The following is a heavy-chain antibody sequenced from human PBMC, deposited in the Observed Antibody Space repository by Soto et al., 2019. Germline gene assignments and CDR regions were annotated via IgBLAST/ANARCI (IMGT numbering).Heavy chain of an antibody. V-gene: IGHV3-30-3*01. Sequence: PGGSLRLSCAASGFTFSRFGLNWVRQAPGKXLEWVAVISFDGNTKYYADSVQGRFTVSRDNSKNRVYLQMDRLRPEDTAVYYCARDLADIQLLSWGLCFDYWGPGTLVTVSS. CDR1: GFTFSRFG. D-gene: IGHD3-10*01. CDR3: ARDLADIQLLSWGLCFDY. J-gene: IGHJ4*02. CDR2: ISFDGNTK.